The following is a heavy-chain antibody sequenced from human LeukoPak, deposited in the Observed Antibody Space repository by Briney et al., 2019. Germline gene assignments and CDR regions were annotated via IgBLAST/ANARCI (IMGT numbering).Heavy chain of an antibody. D-gene: IGHD5-12*01. Sequence: PGGSLRLSCAASGFTVSSNYMSWVRQAPGKGLEWDSSISSSSSYIYYADSVKGRFTISRDNAKNSLYLQMNSLRAEDTAVYYCAREDIAPIWFDPWGQGTLVTVSS. J-gene: IGHJ5*02. CDR2: ISSSSSYI. CDR1: GFTVSSNY. V-gene: IGHV3-21*01. CDR3: AREDIAPIWFDP.